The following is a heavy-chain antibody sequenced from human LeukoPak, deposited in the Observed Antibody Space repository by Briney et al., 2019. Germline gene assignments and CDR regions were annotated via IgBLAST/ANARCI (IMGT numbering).Heavy chain of an antibody. CDR2: IYYSGST. Sequence: PSETLSLTCTVSGGSISSGGYYWSWIRQHPGKGLEWIGYIYYSGSTYYNPSLKSRVTISVDTSKNQFSLKLSSVTAADTAVYYCARKYSSSWYVDYWGQGTLVTVSP. CDR3: ARKYSSSWYVDY. D-gene: IGHD6-13*01. V-gene: IGHV4-31*03. J-gene: IGHJ4*02. CDR1: GGSISSGGYY.